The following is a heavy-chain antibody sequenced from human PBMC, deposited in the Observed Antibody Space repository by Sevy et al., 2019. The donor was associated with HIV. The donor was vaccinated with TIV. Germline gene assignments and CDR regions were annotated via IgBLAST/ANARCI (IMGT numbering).Heavy chain of an antibody. Sequence: GGSLRLSCAASGFTFSKYSMSWVRQPPGKGLEWVSTFSFGCGEINYADSVKGRFTISRDNSKSSVYLQMNNLRPEDTEVYYCAREGCTKPHDYWGQGTLVTVSS. CDR2: FSFGCGEI. CDR3: AREGCTKPHDY. D-gene: IGHD2-8*01. J-gene: IGHJ4*02. CDR1: GFTFSKYS. V-gene: IGHV3-23*01.